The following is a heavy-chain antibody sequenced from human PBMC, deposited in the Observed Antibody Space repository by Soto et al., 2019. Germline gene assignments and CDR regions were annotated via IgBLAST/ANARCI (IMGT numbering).Heavy chain of an antibody. V-gene: IGHV4-61*01. CDR2: VYYSGST. D-gene: IGHD3-22*01. CDR1: NFSISSGYY. CDR3: ARGKSGYYPYFDN. J-gene: IGHJ4*02. Sequence: PSETLSLTCGVSNFSISSGYYWSWIRQPPGKGLEWIGYVYYSGSTNYNPSLKSRVTISVDTSKKQFSLKLRSVTAADTAVYFCARGKSGYYPYFDNWGQGTLVTVSS.